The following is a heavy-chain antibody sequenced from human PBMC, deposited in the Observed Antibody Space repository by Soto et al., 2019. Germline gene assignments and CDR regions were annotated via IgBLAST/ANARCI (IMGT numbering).Heavy chain of an antibody. J-gene: IGHJ2*01. Sequence: GGSLRLSCAASGFTFSSYGMHWVRQAPGKGLEWVAVISYDGSNKYYADSVKGRFTISRDNSKNTLYLQMNSLRAEDTAVYYCANLPVLTKTTRSFELWRRGAVVTVAS. CDR3: ANLPVLTKTTRSFEL. CDR2: ISYDGSNK. D-gene: IGHD3-9*01. CDR1: GFTFSSYG. V-gene: IGHV3-30*18.